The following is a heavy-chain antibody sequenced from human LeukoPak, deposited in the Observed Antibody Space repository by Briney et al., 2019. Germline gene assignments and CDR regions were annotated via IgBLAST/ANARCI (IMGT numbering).Heavy chain of an antibody. CDR2: IYYSGST. V-gene: IGHV4-59*01. CDR3: ARDGGSSSWPDY. J-gene: IGHJ4*02. CDR1: GGSISSYY. Sequence: SETLSLTCTVSGGSISSYYWSWIRQPPGKGLEWIGYIYYSGSTNYNPSLKSRVAISVDTSKNQFSLKLSSVTAADTAVYYCARDGGSSSWPDYWGQGTLVTVSS. D-gene: IGHD6-13*01.